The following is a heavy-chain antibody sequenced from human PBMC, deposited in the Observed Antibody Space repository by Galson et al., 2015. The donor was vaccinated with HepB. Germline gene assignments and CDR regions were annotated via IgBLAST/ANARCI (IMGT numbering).Heavy chain of an antibody. CDR3: ARIRGYDFWSGYYPTDY. J-gene: IGHJ4*02. D-gene: IGHD3-3*01. CDR1: GFTLSAYD. Sequence: SLRLSCAASGFTLSAYDMHWIRQAPGKGLEWVSSISSSGSYSYYADSLQGRFGVSRDNAKKSLFLHMNSLRDEDTAVYYCARIRGYDFWSGYYPTDYWGQGTLVTVSS. V-gene: IGHV3-21*01. CDR2: ISSSGSYS.